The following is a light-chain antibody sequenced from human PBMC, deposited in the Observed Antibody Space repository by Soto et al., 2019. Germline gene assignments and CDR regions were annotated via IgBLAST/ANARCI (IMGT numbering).Light chain of an antibody. CDR1: QSISSW. CDR3: QQYNSYSSWT. Sequence: DIQMTQSPSTLSASVGDRVTITCRASQSISSWLAWYQQKPGKAPKLLIYKASSLESGVPSRFSGSGSGTEFTLTISSLQPDDFATYYCQQYNSYSSWTFGQGNKVDIK. CDR2: KAS. J-gene: IGKJ1*01. V-gene: IGKV1-5*03.